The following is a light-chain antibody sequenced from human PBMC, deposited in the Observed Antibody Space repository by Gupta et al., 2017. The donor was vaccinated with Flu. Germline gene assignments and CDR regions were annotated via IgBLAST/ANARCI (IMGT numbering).Light chain of an antibody. CDR1: QPITSL. CDR2: ATS. CDR3: LQSRSAPWT. V-gene: IGKV1-39*01. J-gene: IGKJ2*02. Sequence: GDRVTITCRASQPITSLLIWYQQRPGKAPHLLIYATSTLHGGVPLRFSGSGTGTHFTLTISSLQPEDSATYYCLQSRSAPWTFGQGTKLEVK.